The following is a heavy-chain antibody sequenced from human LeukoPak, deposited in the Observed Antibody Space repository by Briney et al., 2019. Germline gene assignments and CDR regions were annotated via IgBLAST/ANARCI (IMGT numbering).Heavy chain of an antibody. CDR2: IKQDGSEK. CDR1: GFTFSSYW. Sequence: PGGSLRLSCAASGFTFSSYWMSWVRQAPGKGLEWVANIKQDGSEKYYVDSVKGRFTISRGNAKNSLYLQMNSLRAEDTAVYYCARGIAASGAYNWFDPWGQGTLVTVSS. D-gene: IGHD6-13*01. V-gene: IGHV3-7*01. CDR3: ARGIAASGAYNWFDP. J-gene: IGHJ5*02.